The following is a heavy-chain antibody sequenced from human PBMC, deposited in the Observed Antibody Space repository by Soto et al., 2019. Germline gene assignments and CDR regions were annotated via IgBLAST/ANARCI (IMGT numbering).Heavy chain of an antibody. Sequence: PSQTLSLTCAISGDSVSSNSAAWNWIRQSPSRGLEWLGRTYYRSKWYNDYAVSVKSRITINPDTSKNQFSLQLNSVTPEDTAVYYCARDRPIRDSASPSFDPWGPGIQVTVSS. CDR2: TYYRSKWYN. J-gene: IGHJ5*02. V-gene: IGHV6-1*01. D-gene: IGHD3-10*01. CDR3: ARDRPIRDSASPSFDP. CDR1: GDSVSSNSAA.